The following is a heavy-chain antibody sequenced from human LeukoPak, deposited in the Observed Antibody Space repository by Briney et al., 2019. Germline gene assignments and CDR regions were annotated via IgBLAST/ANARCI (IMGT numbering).Heavy chain of an antibody. CDR3: ARPYYYDRNAFDI. J-gene: IGHJ3*02. CDR1: GGSISSYY. Sequence: SETLSLTCTVSGGSISSYYWSWIRQPPGKGLEWIGYIYYSGSTNYNPSLKSRVTISVDTSKNQFSLKLSSVTAADTAVYYCARPYYYDRNAFDIWGQGTMVTVSS. V-gene: IGHV4-59*08. CDR2: IYYSGST. D-gene: IGHD3-22*01.